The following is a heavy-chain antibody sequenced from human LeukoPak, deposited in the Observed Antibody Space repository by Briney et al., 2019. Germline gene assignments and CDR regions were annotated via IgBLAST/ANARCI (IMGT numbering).Heavy chain of an antibody. V-gene: IGHV3-21*01. Sequence: AGGSLRLSCAASGFTFSSYSMNWVRQAPGKGLEWVSSISSSSSYIYYADSVKGRFTISRDNAKNSLYLQMNSLRAEDTAVYYCARGSYGIFWSPYYYMDVWGKGTTVTVSS. CDR1: GFTFSSYS. CDR3: ARGSYGIFWSPYYYMDV. D-gene: IGHD2-21*01. CDR2: ISSSSSYI. J-gene: IGHJ6*03.